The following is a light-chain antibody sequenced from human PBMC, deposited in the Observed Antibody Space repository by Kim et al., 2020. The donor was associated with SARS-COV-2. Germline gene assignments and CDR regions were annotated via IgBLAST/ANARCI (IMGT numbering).Light chain of an antibody. CDR3: SSYTSSSTPVL. J-gene: IGLJ2*01. Sequence: QSALTQPASVSGSPGQSITISCTGTSSDVAAYNYVSWYQQHPGKAPKLMIYDVSNRPSGVSNRFSGSKSGNTASLTISGLQAEDEADYYCSSYTSSSTPVLLGEGTQLTVL. CDR1: SSDVAAYNY. V-gene: IGLV2-14*03. CDR2: DVS.